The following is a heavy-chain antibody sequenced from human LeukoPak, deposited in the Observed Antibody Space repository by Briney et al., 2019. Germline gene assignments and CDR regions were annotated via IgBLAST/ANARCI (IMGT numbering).Heavy chain of an antibody. J-gene: IGHJ6*03. V-gene: IGHV3-30*14. CDR1: GFTFSSYA. D-gene: IGHD1-26*01. Sequence: GGSPRLSCAASGFTFSSYAVHWVRQAPGKGLEWVALISYDGSNKYYADSVKGRFTISRDNSKNTLYLQMNSLRAEDTAVYYCASNAGRWELRDYYYYMDVWGKGTTVTISS. CDR3: ASNAGRWELRDYYYYMDV. CDR2: ISYDGSNK.